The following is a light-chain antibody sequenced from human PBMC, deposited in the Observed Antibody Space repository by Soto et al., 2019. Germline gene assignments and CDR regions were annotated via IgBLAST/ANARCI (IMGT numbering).Light chain of an antibody. CDR2: QAS. V-gene: IGKV1-5*03. J-gene: IGKJ1*01. CDR1: QSISNQ. CDR3: QQYNANSPWT. Sequence: DLQMTQSPATLSASVGDRVTITCRASQSISNQLAWYQRKPGIAPKLLIYQASTLESGVPSRFSGSGSGTEFTLTISSLQSDDFATYFCQQYNANSPWTFGQGTKVEIK.